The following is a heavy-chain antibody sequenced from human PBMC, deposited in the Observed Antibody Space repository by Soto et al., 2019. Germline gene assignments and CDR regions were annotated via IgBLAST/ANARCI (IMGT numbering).Heavy chain of an antibody. D-gene: IGHD5-12*01. CDR3: ARGASGYDFGAFAI. J-gene: IGHJ3*02. CDR1: GGTFSSYA. CDR2: IIPIFGTA. V-gene: IGHV1-69*13. Sequence: SVKVSCKASGGTFSSYAISWVRQAPGQGLEWMGGIIPIFGTANYAQKFQGRVTITADESTSTAYMELSSLRSEDTAVYYCARGASGYDFGAFAIWGQGTMVTVSS.